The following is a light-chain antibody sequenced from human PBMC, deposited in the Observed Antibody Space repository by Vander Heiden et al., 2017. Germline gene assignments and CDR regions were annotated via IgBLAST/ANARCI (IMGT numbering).Light chain of an antibody. CDR1: QSISTW. Sequence: DHQMTQSPPTLSAFVGDRVTITCRASQSISTWLAWYQQKPGKAPKVLIYHASSLQIGVPSRFSGSGSGTEFTLTISSLQPDDFATYYCQQYNVYSRTFGQGTKVEVK. CDR2: HAS. J-gene: IGKJ1*01. CDR3: QQYNVYSRT. V-gene: IGKV1-5*01.